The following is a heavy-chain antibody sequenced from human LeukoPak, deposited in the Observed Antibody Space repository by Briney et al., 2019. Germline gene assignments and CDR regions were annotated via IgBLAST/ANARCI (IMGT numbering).Heavy chain of an antibody. V-gene: IGHV1-24*01. CDR2: FDPEDGET. D-gene: IGHD3-10*01. J-gene: IGHJ4*02. CDR1: GYTFIKYG. CDR3: ARVIGFGELSLGY. Sequence: GASVKVSCKASGYTFIKYGMNWVRQAPGKGLEWMGGFDPEDGETIYAQKFQGRVTMTEDTSTDTAYMELSSLRSEDTAVYYCARVIGFGELSLGYWGQGTLVTVSS.